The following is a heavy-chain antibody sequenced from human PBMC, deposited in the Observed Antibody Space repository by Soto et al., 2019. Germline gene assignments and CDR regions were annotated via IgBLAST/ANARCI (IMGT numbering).Heavy chain of an antibody. CDR3: ARENYGDYPLRWFDP. Sequence: QVQLVQSGAEVKKPGASVKVSCKASGYTFTSYGISWVRQAPGQGLEWMGWISAYNGNTNYAQKLKGRVTMTTETSTSTAYMELRSLRSDDTAVYYCARENYGDYPLRWFDPWGQGTLVTVSS. V-gene: IGHV1-18*01. CDR1: GYTFTSYG. D-gene: IGHD4-17*01. CDR2: ISAYNGNT. J-gene: IGHJ5*02.